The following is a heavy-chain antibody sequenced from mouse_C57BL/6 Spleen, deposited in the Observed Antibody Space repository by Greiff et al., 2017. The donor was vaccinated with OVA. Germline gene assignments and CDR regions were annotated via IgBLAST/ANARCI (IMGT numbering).Heavy chain of an antibody. Sequence: EVMLVESGGGLVQPGGSLKLSCAASGFTFSDYYMYWVRQTPEKRLEWDAYISNGGGSTYYPDTVQGRFTISRDNAKNTLYLQKSRLKSEDTAMYYCARQLIYDGYYDYAMGDWGQGTSVTVAS. CDR1: GFTFSDYY. CDR2: ISNGGGST. D-gene: IGHD2-3*01. CDR3: ARQLIYDGYYDYAMGD. J-gene: IGHJ4*01. V-gene: IGHV5-12*01.